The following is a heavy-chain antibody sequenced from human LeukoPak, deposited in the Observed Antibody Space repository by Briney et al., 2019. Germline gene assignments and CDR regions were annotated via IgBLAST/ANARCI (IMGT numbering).Heavy chain of an antibody. CDR2: ISYDGSNK. Sequence: QAGGYLRLSCAASGFTFSSYAMHWVRQAPGKGLEWVAVISYDGSNKYYAESVKGRFTISRDNSKNTLYLQMNSLRAEDTAVYYCATCLVVVSSFDYWGQGTLVTVSS. J-gene: IGHJ4*02. V-gene: IGHV3-30*04. CDR1: GFTFSSYA. CDR3: ATCLVVVSSFDY. D-gene: IGHD2-21*01.